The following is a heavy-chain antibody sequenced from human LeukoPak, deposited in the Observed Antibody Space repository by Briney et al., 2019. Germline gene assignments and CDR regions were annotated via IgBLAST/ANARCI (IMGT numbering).Heavy chain of an antibody. Sequence: SETLSLTCTVSGGSISNNNWWSWIRQSPGKGLELIGEIFHTGSTNYHPSLKSRVTMSVDKSKNHLSLKVSSVTAADTAVYYCATWGTDYPETGNNEYFYHWGQGTLVTVSS. J-gene: IGHJ1*01. CDR1: GGSISNNNW. V-gene: IGHV4-4*02. CDR2: IFHTGST. D-gene: IGHD7-27*01. CDR3: ATWGTDYPETGNNEYFYH.